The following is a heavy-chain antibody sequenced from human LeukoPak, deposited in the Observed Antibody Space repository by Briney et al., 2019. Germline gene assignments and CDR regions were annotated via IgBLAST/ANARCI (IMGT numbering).Heavy chain of an antibody. CDR2: ISYDASNK. D-gene: IGHD2-2*01. CDR1: GFTFSSYA. J-gene: IGHJ5*02. CDR3: ARDGHSPWTMVVVPAAANWFDP. V-gene: IGHV3-30-3*01. Sequence: PGGSLRLSCAASGFTFSSYAMLWVRQAPGKGLEWVAVISYDASNKYYADSVKGRFTISRDNSKNTLYLQMNSLRAEDTAVYYCARDGHSPWTMVVVPAAANWFDPWGQGTLVTVSS.